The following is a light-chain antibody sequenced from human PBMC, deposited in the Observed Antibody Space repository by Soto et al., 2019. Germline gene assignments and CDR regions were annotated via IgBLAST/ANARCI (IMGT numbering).Light chain of an antibody. V-gene: IGLV2-14*03. CDR3: NSYTSTNTLV. CDR2: DVT. CDR1: SSDVGGYNH. Sequence: QSVLTQPASVSGSPGQSITISCTGTSSDVGGYNHVSWYQQHPGKAPKLMIYDVTDRPSGVYNRFSGSKSGNTASLAISGLQAEDEADYYCNSYTSTNTLVFGGGTKLTVL. J-gene: IGLJ2*01.